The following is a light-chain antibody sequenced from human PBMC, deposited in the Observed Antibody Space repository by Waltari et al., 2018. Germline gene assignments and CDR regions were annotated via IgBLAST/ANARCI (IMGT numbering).Light chain of an antibody. CDR3: QKYNSSPWT. Sequence: DIQMTQSPSSLSASVGDRVTITCRASQGISNSLAWYQQKPGEVPNLLIYAASTLQSGVPSRFSGSGSWTDFTLTISSLQPEDVATYYCQKYNSSPWTFGQGTKVEIK. V-gene: IGKV1-27*01. J-gene: IGKJ1*01. CDR2: AAS. CDR1: QGISNS.